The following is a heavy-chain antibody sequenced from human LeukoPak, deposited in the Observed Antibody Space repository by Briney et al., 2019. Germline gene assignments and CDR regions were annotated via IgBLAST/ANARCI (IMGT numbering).Heavy chain of an antibody. Sequence: ASVKVSCKASGYTFTSYGISWVRQAPGQGLEWMGWISAYNGNTNYTQKLQGRVTMTTDTSTSTAYMELRSLRSDDTAVYYCASDWVGYCTNGVCPPGYWGQGTLVTVSS. CDR3: ASDWVGYCTNGVCPPGY. CDR1: GYTFTSYG. V-gene: IGHV1-18*01. D-gene: IGHD2-8*01. J-gene: IGHJ4*02. CDR2: ISAYNGNT.